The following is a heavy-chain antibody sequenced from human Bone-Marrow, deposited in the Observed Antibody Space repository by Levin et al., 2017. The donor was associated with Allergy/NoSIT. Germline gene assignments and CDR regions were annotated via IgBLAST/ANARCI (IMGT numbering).Heavy chain of an antibody. D-gene: IGHD6-25*01. CDR3: ARDRARIPAAGPVFDY. Sequence: GESLKISCAVSGFTVTSNYMNWVRQAPGKGLEWVSVIYSGGETYYADSVKGRFSISRDNSKNTLYLHMNSLRAEDTAVYYCARDRARIPAAGPVFDYWGLGTLVTVSS. J-gene: IGHJ4*02. CDR2: IYSGGET. CDR1: GFTVTSNY. V-gene: IGHV3-66*01.